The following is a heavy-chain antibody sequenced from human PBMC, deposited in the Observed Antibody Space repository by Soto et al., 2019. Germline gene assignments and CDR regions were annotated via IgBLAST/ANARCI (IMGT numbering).Heavy chain of an antibody. CDR3: AREKQANGYFAY. CDR2: IKQDGSEK. CDR1: GFTFSSYW. J-gene: IGHJ4*02. D-gene: IGHD6-13*01. Sequence: DVQLVESGGGLVQPGGSLRLSCAASGFTFSSYWMSWVRQATGKGLEWVAKIKQDGSEKYYVDSVNGRFTISRDNAKNSLYVQMNSLRAEDTAVYYCAREKQANGYFAYWGKGTLVTVSS. V-gene: IGHV3-7*01.